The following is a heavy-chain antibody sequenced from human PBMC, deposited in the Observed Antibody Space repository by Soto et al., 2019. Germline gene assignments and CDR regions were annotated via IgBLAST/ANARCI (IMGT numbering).Heavy chain of an antibody. Sequence: QVQLVESGGGVVQPGRSLRLSCAASGFTFSSYAMHWVRQAPGKGLEWVAVISYDGSNKYYADSVKGRFTISRDNSKNTLYLQMNSLRAEDTAVYYCAIESSLEVATLPPLDYWGQGTLVTVSS. CDR1: GFTFSSYA. CDR2: ISYDGSNK. CDR3: AIESSLEVATLPPLDY. D-gene: IGHD5-12*01. J-gene: IGHJ4*02. V-gene: IGHV3-30-3*01.